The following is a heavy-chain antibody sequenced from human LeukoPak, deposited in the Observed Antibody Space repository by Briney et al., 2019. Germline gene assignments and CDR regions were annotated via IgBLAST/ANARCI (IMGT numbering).Heavy chain of an antibody. D-gene: IGHD3-22*01. CDR2: FDPEDGET. V-gene: IGHV1-24*01. CDR1: GYTLTELS. J-gene: IGHJ5*02. Sequence: ASVKVSCKVSGYTLTELSMHWVRQAPGKGLEWMGGFDPEDGETIYAQKLQGRVTMTTDTSTSTAYMELRSLRSDDTAVYYCARFYSSGYYWFDPWGQGTLVTVSS. CDR3: ARFYSSGYYWFDP.